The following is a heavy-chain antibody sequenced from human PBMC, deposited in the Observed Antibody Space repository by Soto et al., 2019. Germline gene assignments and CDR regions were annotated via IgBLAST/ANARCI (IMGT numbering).Heavy chain of an antibody. CDR2: MNPNSGNT. CDR3: ARGFPYDYIWGSYRADAFDI. J-gene: IGHJ3*02. CDR1: GYTFTSYD. Sequence: ASVKVSCKASGYTFTSYDINWVRQATGQGLEWMGWMNPNSGNTGYAQKFQGRVTMTTDTSTSTAYMELRSLRSDDTAVYYCARGFPYDYIWGSYRADAFDIWGQGTMVTVS. D-gene: IGHD3-16*02. V-gene: IGHV1-8*01.